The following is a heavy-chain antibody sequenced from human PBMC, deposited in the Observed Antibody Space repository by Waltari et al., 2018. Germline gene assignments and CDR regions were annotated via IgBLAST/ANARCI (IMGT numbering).Heavy chain of an antibody. J-gene: IGHJ4*02. V-gene: IGHV1-69-2*01. CDR1: GYPFMDYF. CDR3: APLPGGSGQTFDY. D-gene: IGHD3-10*01. CDR2: IDPEDGET. Sequence: EVELVQSGAEVKKPGATVKISCKASGYPFMDYFMHWVQQAPGKGLEWMRRIDPEDGETVYSEKFQGRVTITADTSTDTAYMELSSLTSGDTAVYYCAPLPGGSGQTFDYWGQGTLVTVSS.